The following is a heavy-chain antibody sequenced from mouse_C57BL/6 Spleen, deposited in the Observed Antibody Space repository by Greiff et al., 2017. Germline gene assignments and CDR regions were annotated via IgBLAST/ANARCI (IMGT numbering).Heavy chain of an antibody. CDR2: IYPGDGDT. V-gene: IGHV1-80*01. D-gene: IGHD2-3*01. J-gene: IGHJ4*01. CDR3: ARGLLRYYAMDY. Sequence: QVQLKQSGAELVKPGASVKISCKASGYAFSSYWMNWVKQRPGKGLEWIGQIYPGDGDTNYNGKFKGKATLTADKSSSTAYMQLSSLTSEDSAVYFCARGLLRYYAMDYWCQGTSVTVSS. CDR1: GYAFSSYW.